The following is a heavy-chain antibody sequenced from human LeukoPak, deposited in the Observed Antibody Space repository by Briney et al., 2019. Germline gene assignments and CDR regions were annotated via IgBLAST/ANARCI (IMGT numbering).Heavy chain of an antibody. CDR1: GGSISSSSYY. CDR3: ARLGRGTSRTGPY. J-gene: IGHJ4*02. V-gene: IGHV4-39*01. Sequence: PSETLSLTCTVSGGSISSSSYYWGWIRQPPGKGLEWIGSIYYSGSTYYNPSLKSRVTISVDTSKNQFSLKLSSVTAADTAAYYCARLGRGTSRTGPYWGQGTLVTVSS. D-gene: IGHD3-16*01. CDR2: IYYSGST.